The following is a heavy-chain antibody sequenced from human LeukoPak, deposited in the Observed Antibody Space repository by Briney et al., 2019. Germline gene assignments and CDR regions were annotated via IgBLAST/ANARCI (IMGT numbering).Heavy chain of an antibody. Sequence: SETLSLTCTVSGYSISSGYYWGWIRQPPGKGLEWIGSIYHSGSTYYNPSLKSRVTISVDTSKNQFSLKLSSVTAADTAVYYCARDLPGYSGYAAWNYWGQGTLATVSS. CDR1: GYSISSGYY. D-gene: IGHD5-12*01. J-gene: IGHJ4*02. CDR3: ARDLPGYSGYAAWNY. V-gene: IGHV4-38-2*02. CDR2: IYHSGST.